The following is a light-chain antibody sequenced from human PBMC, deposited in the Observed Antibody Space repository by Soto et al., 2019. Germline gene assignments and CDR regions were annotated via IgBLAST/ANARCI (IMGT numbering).Light chain of an antibody. V-gene: IGLV2-14*01. CDR3: SSYTSSSTPYV. J-gene: IGLJ1*01. CDR1: SSDVGGYNY. CDR2: EVS. Sequence: QSALTQPASVSGSPGQSITISCTGTSSDVGGYNYVSWYQQHPGKAPKLMLYEVSNRPSGVSNRFSGSKSGTTASLTISGLQAEDEADYYCSSYTSSSTPYVFGTGTKLTVL.